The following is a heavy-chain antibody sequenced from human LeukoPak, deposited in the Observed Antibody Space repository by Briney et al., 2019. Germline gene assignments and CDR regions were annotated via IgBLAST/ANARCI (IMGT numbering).Heavy chain of an antibody. Sequence: GGSLRLSCAASGFSVGTNYMTWVRQAPGKGLEWVSVIYRGDNTYFADSVKGRFTISRDNSKNTLWLQMTSLRPEDTAVYYCVKLGATSSFVKLGAASAFEYYYGVDFWGQGTTVTVSS. CDR2: IYRGDNT. J-gene: IGHJ6*02. V-gene: IGHV3-53*05. CDR1: GFSVGTNY. CDR3: VKLGATSSFVKLGAASAFEYYYGVDF. D-gene: IGHD3-16*01.